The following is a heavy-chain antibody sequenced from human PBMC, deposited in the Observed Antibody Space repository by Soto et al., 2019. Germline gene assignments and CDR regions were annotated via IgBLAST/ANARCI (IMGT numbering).Heavy chain of an antibody. Sequence: PSETLSLTCTVSGGSISSYYWSWIRQPPGKGLEWIGYIYYSGSTNYNPSLKSRVTISVDTSKNQFSLKPSSVTAADTAVYYCARRRVEDYYDSSGGDAFDIWGQGTMVTVSS. J-gene: IGHJ3*02. CDR3: ARRRVEDYYDSSGGDAFDI. D-gene: IGHD3-22*01. CDR1: GGSISSYY. CDR2: IYYSGST. V-gene: IGHV4-59*01.